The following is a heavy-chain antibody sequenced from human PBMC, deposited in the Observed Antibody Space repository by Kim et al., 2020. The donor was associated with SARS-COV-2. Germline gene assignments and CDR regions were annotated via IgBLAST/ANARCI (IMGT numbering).Heavy chain of an antibody. J-gene: IGHJ4*02. D-gene: IGHD6-13*01. CDR3: ARDSSTWGFDY. CDR1: GFTFSSYW. Sequence: GGSLRLSCAVSGFTFSSYWMSWVRQAPGKGLEWVANIKQDGSEKYYVDSVKGRFTISRDNAKNSLFLQMSSLRVEDTAVYYCARDSSTWGFDYWGQGSLVTVSS. CDR2: IKQDGSEK. V-gene: IGHV3-7*01.